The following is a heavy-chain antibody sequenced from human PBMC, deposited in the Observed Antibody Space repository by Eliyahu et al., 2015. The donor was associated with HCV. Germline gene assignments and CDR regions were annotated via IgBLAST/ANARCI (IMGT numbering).Heavy chain of an antibody. V-gene: IGHV4-34*01. Sequence: QVQIQQWGAGLLKPSETLSLTCAXYXXSFXAYYWTWIRQPPGKGLEWIGEINHSGRTNYNPSLKSRVTLSVDRSKKQFSLKLSSVTAADTAVFYCAGARRGRSGDLVSDDWGQGTLVTVSS. J-gene: IGHJ4*02. CDR1: XXSFXAYY. CDR2: INHSGRT. CDR3: AGARRGRSGDLVSDD. D-gene: IGHD3-10*01.